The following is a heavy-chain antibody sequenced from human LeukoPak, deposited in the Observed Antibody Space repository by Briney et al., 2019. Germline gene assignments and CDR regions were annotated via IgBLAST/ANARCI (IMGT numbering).Heavy chain of an antibody. J-gene: IGHJ4*02. V-gene: IGHV3-30-3*01. CDR1: GFTFSSYP. D-gene: IGHD3-10*01. CDR2: ISYDGSNR. Sequence: GGTLRLSCAASGFTFSSYPMHWVRQAPGKGLEWVGVISYDGSNRYYADSVKGRFTISRDNSKNTLYLQMDSLRAEDTAVYYCARDGGGYYASGTHYYFDCWGQGTLVTVSS. CDR3: ARDGGGYYASGTHYYFDC.